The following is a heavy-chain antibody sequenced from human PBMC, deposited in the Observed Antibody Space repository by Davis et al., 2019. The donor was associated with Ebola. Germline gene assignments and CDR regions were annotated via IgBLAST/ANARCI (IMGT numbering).Heavy chain of an antibody. V-gene: IGHV4-34*01. D-gene: IGHD2-21*02. CDR1: GGSFNSYY. CDR3: ARDDVVVVTATFDY. Sequence: MPSETLSLTCAVYGGSFNSYYWTWIRQPPGKWLEWIGEIKHSGGTTYNPSLKSRVTISVDTSKNQFSLKMSSVTAADTAVYYCARDDVVVVTATFDYWGQGTLVTVSS. CDR2: IKHSGGT. J-gene: IGHJ4*02.